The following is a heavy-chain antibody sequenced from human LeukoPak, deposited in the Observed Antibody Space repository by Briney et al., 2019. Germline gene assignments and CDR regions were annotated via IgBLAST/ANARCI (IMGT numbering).Heavy chain of an antibody. V-gene: IGHV3-30-3*01. CDR1: GFTFSSYA. CDR2: ISYDGSNK. D-gene: IGHD1-7*01. Sequence: GGSLRLSCAASGFTFSSYAMHWVRQAPGKGLEWVAVISYDGSNKYYADSVKGRFTISRDNSKNTLYLQMNSLRAEDTAVYYCARDGNLDFDYWGQGTLVTVSS. J-gene: IGHJ4*02. CDR3: ARDGNLDFDY.